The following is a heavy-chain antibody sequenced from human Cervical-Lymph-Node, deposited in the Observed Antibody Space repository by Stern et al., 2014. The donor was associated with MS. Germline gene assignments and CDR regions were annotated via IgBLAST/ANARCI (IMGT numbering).Heavy chain of an antibody. CDR2: VYYSGTT. CDR3: ARDSGGMDV. Sequence: QLQLQESGPGLVKPSETLSLTCTVSGGSISSDYWSWIRQPPGKGLEWIGYVYYSGTTRYDPSLKSRVTISLDTSKKQFSLRLSSVTAEDTAVYYCARDSGGMDVWGQGTTVTVSS. V-gene: IGHV4-59*01. J-gene: IGHJ6*02. CDR1: GGSISSDY.